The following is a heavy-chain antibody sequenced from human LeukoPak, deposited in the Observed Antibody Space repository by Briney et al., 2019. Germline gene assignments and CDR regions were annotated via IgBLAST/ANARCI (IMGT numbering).Heavy chain of an antibody. CDR2: IYYSGST. CDR1: GGSISSYY. V-gene: IGHV4-59*01. D-gene: IGHD3-10*01. J-gene: IGHJ2*01. Sequence: SETLSLTCTVSGGSISSYYWSWIRQPPGKGLEWIGYIYYSGSTNYNPSLKSRVTISVDTSKNQFSLKLSSVTAADTAVYFCARVYYGRSYDYWYFDLWGRGTLVTVSS. CDR3: ARVYYGRSYDYWYFDL.